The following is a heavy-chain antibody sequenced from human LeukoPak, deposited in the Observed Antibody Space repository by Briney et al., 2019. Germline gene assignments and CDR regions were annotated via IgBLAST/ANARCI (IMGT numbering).Heavy chain of an antibody. J-gene: IGHJ4*02. CDR2: IYSGGST. D-gene: IGHD1-1*01. V-gene: IGHV3-53*01. Sequence: GGSLRLSCAASGFTVSSNYVMWVRQAPGKGLEWVSVIYSGGSTYYADSVKGRFTISRDNSKNTLYLQMNSLSPEDTAVYYCAKGVLQVDWGLGTLVTVSS. CDR1: GFTVSSNY. CDR3: AKGVLQVD.